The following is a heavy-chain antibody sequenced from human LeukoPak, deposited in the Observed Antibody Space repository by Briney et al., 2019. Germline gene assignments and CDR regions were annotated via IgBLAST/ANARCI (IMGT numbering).Heavy chain of an antibody. Sequence: ASVKVSCKASGGTFSSYDINWVRQATGQGLEWMGWMNPNSGNTGYAQKFQGRVTITRNTSISTAYMELSSLRSEDTAVYYCARGTVADAFDIWGQGTMVTVSS. V-gene: IGHV1-8*03. D-gene: IGHD6-19*01. CDR1: GGTFSSYD. CDR2: MNPNSGNT. CDR3: ARGTVADAFDI. J-gene: IGHJ3*02.